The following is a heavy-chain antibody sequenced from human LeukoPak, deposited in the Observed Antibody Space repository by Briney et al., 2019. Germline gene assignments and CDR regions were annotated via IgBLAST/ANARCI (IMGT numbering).Heavy chain of an antibody. V-gene: IGHV1-69*05. Sequence: SVKVSCKASGGTFSSYAISWVRQAPGQGLEWMGGIIPIFGTANYAQKFQGRVTITTDESTSTAYMELSSLRSEDTAVYYCAREYSSSGGALGAFDIWGQGTMVTVSS. CDR2: IIPIFGTA. J-gene: IGHJ3*02. D-gene: IGHD6-13*01. CDR3: AREYSSSGGALGAFDI. CDR1: GGTFSSYA.